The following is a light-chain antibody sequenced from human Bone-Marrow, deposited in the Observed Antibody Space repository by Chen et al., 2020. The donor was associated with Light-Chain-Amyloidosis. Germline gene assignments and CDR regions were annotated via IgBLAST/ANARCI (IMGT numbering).Light chain of an antibody. CDR1: NIGSTS. J-gene: IGLJ3*02. V-gene: IGLV3-21*02. CDR3: QVWDRSSDRPV. CDR2: DDS. Sequence: SYVLTQPSSVSVAPGQTATLACGGNNIGSTSVHWYQQTPGQAPLLVVYDDSDRPSGIPERLSGSNSGNTATLTISRVEAGDEADYYCQVWDRSSDRPVFGGGTQLTVL.